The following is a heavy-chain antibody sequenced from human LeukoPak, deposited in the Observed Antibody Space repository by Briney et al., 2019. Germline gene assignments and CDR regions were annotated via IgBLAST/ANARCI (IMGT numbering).Heavy chain of an antibody. J-gene: IGHJ4*02. D-gene: IGHD5-24*01. CDR3: SRGTDAYKCGNS. V-gene: IGHV4-34*01. CDR2: IHYSGRI. Sequence: SETLSLTCAVYGGSFSGYYWTWLRQPPGKGLEWIGEIHYSGRINYNPSLKSRVTISAVTSNNHFSLKMNSVTAADTAVYYCSRGTDAYKCGNSWGQGTLVTVSS. CDR1: GGSFSGYY.